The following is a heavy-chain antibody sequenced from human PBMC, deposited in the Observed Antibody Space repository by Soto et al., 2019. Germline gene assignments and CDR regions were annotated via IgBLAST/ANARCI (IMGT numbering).Heavy chain of an antibody. J-gene: IGHJ5*02. D-gene: IGHD1-1*01. CDR2: VNPNTGLT. CDR3: TTLRLDP. Sequence: GASVKVSCKASGYTFTALYMNWVRRAPGQGLEWMGWVNPNTGLTKYAQKFQGRVIMTRDTSINTAYMELSGLTSDDTAVYYCTTLRLDPWGQGTLVTVSS. CDR1: GYTFTALY. V-gene: IGHV1-2*02.